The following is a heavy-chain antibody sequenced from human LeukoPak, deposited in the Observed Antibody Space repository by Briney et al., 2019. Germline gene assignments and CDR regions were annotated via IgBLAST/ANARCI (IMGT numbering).Heavy chain of an antibody. D-gene: IGHD3-10*01. Sequence: GASVKVSCKASGYTFTGYYMHWVRQAPGQGLEWMGIINPSGGSTSYAQKFQGRVTMTRDTSTSTVYMELSSLRSEDTAVYYCARSPGITMVRGGEFDYWGQGTLVTVSS. V-gene: IGHV1-46*01. CDR2: INPSGGST. J-gene: IGHJ4*02. CDR1: GYTFTGYY. CDR3: ARSPGITMVRGGEFDY.